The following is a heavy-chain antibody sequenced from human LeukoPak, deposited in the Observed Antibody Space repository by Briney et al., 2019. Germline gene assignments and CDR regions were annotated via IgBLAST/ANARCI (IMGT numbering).Heavy chain of an antibody. D-gene: IGHD5-24*01. V-gene: IGHV5-51*01. Sequence: GESLKISCQRSGYSFTSYWSGWVRQMPGKGLEWMGIIYPGDSDTRYSPSFQGQVTISADKSISTAYLQLNILKPSDTAMYDCGGRDGYNYPFDYWGQGTLVTVSS. J-gene: IGHJ4*02. CDR3: GGRDGYNYPFDY. CDR2: IYPGDSDT. CDR1: GYSFTSYW.